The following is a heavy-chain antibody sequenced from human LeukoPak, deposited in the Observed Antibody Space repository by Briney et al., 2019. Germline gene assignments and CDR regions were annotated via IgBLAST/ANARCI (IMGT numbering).Heavy chain of an antibody. Sequence: ASVKVSCKASRYPFISYYMLWVRQAPGQGLEWMGIIKPSCGSASYAQKFQGRVTMTRDTSTSTVYMELSSLRSEDTAVYYCAREGGSGSYSYHFDFWLQGAPLTVSS. V-gene: IGHV1-46*01. CDR3: AREGGSGSYSYHFDF. D-gene: IGHD1-26*01. CDR2: IKPSCGSA. CDR1: RYPFISYY. J-gene: IGHJ4*02.